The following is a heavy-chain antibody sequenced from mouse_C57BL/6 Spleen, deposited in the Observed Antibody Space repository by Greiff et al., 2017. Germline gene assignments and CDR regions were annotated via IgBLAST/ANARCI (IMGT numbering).Heavy chain of an antibody. CDR2: ISSGGSYT. J-gene: IGHJ2*01. Sequence: EVQRVESGGDLVKPAGSLKLSCAASGFTFSSYGMSWVRQTPDKRLEWVATISSGGSYTYYPDSVKGRFTISRDNAKNTLYLQMSSLKSEDTAMYYCARHLVATGDYYFDYWGQGTTLTVSS. V-gene: IGHV5-6*01. CDR3: ARHLVATGDYYFDY. D-gene: IGHD1-1*01. CDR1: GFTFSSYG.